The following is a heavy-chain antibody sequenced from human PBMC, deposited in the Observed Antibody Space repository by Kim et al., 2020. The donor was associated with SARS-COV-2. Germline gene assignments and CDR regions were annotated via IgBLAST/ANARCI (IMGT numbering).Heavy chain of an antibody. CDR3: ARGLRAIEFYYYYGMDV. D-gene: IGHD2-2*02. Sequence: SVKVSCKASGGTFSSYAISWVRQAPGQGLEWMGGIIPIFGTANYAQKFQGRVTITADESTSTAYMELSSLRSEDTAVYYCARGLRAIEFYYYYGMDVWGQGTTVTVSS. CDR2: IIPIFGTA. CDR1: GGTFSSYA. V-gene: IGHV1-69*13. J-gene: IGHJ6*02.